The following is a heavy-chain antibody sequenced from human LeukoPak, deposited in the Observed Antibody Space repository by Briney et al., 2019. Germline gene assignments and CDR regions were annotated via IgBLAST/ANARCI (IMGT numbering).Heavy chain of an antibody. J-gene: IGHJ4*02. D-gene: IGHD1-26*01. CDR3: ARDEAAYSGSPLDY. V-gene: IGHV3-30-3*01. Sequence: GGSLRLSCAASGFSFSSYAMHWVRQAPGKGLEWVAVISYDGSNKYYADSVKGRFTISRDNSKNTLYLQMNSQRAEDTAVYYCARDEAAYSGSPLDYWGQGTLVTVSS. CDR2: ISYDGSNK. CDR1: GFSFSSYA.